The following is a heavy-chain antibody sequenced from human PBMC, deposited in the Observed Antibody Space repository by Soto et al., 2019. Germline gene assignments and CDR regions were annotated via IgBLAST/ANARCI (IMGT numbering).Heavy chain of an antibody. Sequence: PSETLSLTCGVSGYSLSSGYYWAWVRQPPGKGLEWIGSMNYRGKTYYNPSLKSRVTISLDASKNQVSLKVTSVTAADTAVYHCERTGADYGSYIDYWGQGTLVTVSS. V-gene: IGHV4-38-2*01. CDR1: GYSLSSGYY. CDR3: ERTGADYGSYIDY. D-gene: IGHD4-17*01. J-gene: IGHJ4*02. CDR2: MNYRGKT.